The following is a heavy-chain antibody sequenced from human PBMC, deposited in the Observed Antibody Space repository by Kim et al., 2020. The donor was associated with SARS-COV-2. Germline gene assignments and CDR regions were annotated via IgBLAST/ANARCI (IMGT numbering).Heavy chain of an antibody. CDR2: IIPIFGTA. Sequence: SVKVSCKASGGTFSSYAISWVRQAPGQGLEWMGGIIPIFGTANYAQKFQGRVTITADESTSTAYMELSSLRSEDTAVYYCARDTEVGATTWFDPWGQGTLVTVSS. D-gene: IGHD1-26*01. J-gene: IGHJ5*02. CDR3: ARDTEVGATTWFDP. CDR1: GGTFSSYA. V-gene: IGHV1-69*13.